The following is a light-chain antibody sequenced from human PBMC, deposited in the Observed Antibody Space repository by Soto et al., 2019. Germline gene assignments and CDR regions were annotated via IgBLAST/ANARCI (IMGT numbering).Light chain of an antibody. CDR1: QSISRQ. J-gene: IGKJ1*01. CDR2: QAS. CDR3: LQYQSYWT. V-gene: IGKV1-5*03. Sequence: DIQITQSPSTPSASVGDRVSITCRASQSISRQLAWYQQKPGKAPNLLNYQASNLETGVPSRFTGSGSGTEFTLTISSLQPDDLATDDGLQYQSYWTFGQGTKVE.